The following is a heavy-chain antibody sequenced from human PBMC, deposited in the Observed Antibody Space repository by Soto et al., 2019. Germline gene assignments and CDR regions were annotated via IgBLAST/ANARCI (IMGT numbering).Heavy chain of an antibody. D-gene: IGHD5-12*01. CDR2: IYYSGST. V-gene: IGHV4-59*01. J-gene: IGHJ4*02. CDR3: ARGGGYSGYDPIDY. Sequence: SETLSLTCPVSGGSISSYYWSWIRQLPGKGLEWIGYIYYSGSTNYNPSLKSRVTISVDTSKNQFSLKLSSVTAADTAVYYCARGGGYSGYDPIDYWGQGTLVTVSS. CDR1: GGSISSYY.